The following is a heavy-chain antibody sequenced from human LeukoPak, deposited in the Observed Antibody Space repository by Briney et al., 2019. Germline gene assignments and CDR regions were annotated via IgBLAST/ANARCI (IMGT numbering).Heavy chain of an antibody. J-gene: IGHJ5*02. D-gene: IGHD6-19*01. CDR1: GFAFSSQA. CDR3: ARDRSSGWSGNWFDP. V-gene: IGHV3-48*03. Sequence: GGSLRLSCAASGFAFSSQAMSWVRQAPGKGLEWISYISTTGSTVYYADSVRGRFTISRDNAKNSLHLQMNSLEADDTAVYYCARDRSSGWSGNWFDPWGQGTLVTVSS. CDR2: ISTTGSTV.